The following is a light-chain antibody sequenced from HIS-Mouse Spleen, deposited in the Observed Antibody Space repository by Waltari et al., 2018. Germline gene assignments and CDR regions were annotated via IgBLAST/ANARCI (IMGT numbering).Light chain of an antibody. CDR1: QGISSY. J-gene: IGKJ1*01. CDR3: QQLNSYPPT. CDR2: AAS. V-gene: IGKV1-9*01. Sequence: DIQLTQSPSFLSASVGDRVTITCRASQGISSYLDWYQQKTGKAPKLLIYAASTLQSGVPSRFSGSGSGTEFTLTISSLQPEDFATYYSQQLNSYPPTFGQGTKVEIK.